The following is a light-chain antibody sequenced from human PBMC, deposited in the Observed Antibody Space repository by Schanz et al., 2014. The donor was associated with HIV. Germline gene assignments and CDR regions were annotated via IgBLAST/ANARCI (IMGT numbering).Light chain of an antibody. J-gene: IGLJ2*01. V-gene: IGLV2-8*01. CDR3: SSYAGSLPLV. CDR1: SSDVGGYNY. CDR2: DVS. Sequence: QSALTQPPSASGSPGQSVTISCTGTSSDVGGYNYVSWYQQHPGKAPKLMIYDVSNRPSGVSSRFSGSKSGNTASLTISGLQAEDEADYYCSSYAGSLPLVFGGGTKLTVL.